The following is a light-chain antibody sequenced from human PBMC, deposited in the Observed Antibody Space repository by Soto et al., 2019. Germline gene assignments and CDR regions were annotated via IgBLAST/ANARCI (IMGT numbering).Light chain of an antibody. CDR1: QTINNQ. J-gene: IGKJ1*01. CDR3: QQYNSYCWT. Sequence: DIQMTQSPSTLSASVGDRVTIPCRASQTINNQLAWYQQKPGKAPKLLIFDVSSLESGVPSRFSGSGSGTEFTLTISSLQPDDFATYYCQQYNSYCWTFGQGTKVDIK. CDR2: DVS. V-gene: IGKV1-5*01.